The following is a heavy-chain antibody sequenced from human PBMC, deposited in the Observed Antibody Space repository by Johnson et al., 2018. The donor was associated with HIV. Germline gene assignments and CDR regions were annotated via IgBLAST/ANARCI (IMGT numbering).Heavy chain of an antibody. V-gene: IGHV3-66*02. Sequence: VQLVESGGGVVQPGRSLRLSCAASGFTVSSNYMSWVRQAPGRGLEWVSVIYTGGSTYYADSVKGRFTISRDNSKNTLYLQMNSLRAEDTAVYYCARNTRITIFGVVIRHDAFDIWGQGTMVTVSS. CDR1: GFTVSSNY. CDR3: ARNTRITIFGVVIRHDAFDI. D-gene: IGHD3-3*01. CDR2: IYTGGST. J-gene: IGHJ3*02.